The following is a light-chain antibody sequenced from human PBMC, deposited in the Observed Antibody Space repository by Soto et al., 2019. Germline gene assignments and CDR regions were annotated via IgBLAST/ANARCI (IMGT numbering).Light chain of an antibody. CDR1: QSVNNY. V-gene: IGKV3-11*01. CDR2: DAS. J-gene: IGKJ5*01. CDR3: QLQRSWPPIT. Sequence: EIVLTQSPAILSLSPGESATLSCRASQSVNNYLYWYQQKPGQAPRLIITDASNRATGIPARFSGSGSETGFALTITVLEPEDFAFYYCQLQRSWPPITFGQGTQLDIK.